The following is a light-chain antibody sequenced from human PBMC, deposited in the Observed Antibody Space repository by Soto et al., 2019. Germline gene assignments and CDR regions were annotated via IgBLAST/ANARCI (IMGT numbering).Light chain of an antibody. J-gene: IGLJ1*01. Sequence: QSVLTRPPSAAGSPGQSVTFSCTGTSRDIGDYNYVSWYQQHPGKAPKLMIYELTKRPSGVPDRFSGSKSGNTASLTVSGLQADDEADYYCSSYAGNNNYVFGTGPKVTVL. CDR3: SSYAGNNNYV. CDR2: ELT. V-gene: IGLV2-8*01. CDR1: SRDIGDYNY.